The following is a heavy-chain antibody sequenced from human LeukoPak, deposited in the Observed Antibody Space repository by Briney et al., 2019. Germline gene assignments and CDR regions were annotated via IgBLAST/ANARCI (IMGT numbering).Heavy chain of an antibody. Sequence: APVTVSFTASAYTFTVYYMHWVRQAPGQGLEWMGWINPNSGGRNYSQKFQVRGTMTRDTSISKAYMELSRLSSDDTAEYYCARVLFGFRRLNNWFYPWGQGGLGTVSS. D-gene: IGHD3-10*01. J-gene: IGHJ5*02. V-gene: IGHV1-2*02. CDR1: AYTFTVYY. CDR3: ARVLFGFRRLNNWFYP. CDR2: INPNSGGR.